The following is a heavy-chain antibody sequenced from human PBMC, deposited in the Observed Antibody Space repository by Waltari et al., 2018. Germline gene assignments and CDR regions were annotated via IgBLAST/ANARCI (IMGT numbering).Heavy chain of an antibody. CDR2: IYYSGST. CDR3: ARSRGAGPSYWYFDL. J-gene: IGHJ2*01. V-gene: IGHV4-59*11. Sequence: QVQLQESGPGLVKPSETLSLTCTVHGGSISSHYWRWIRQPPGKGLEWIGDIYYSGSTNYNPALKSRVTISVDTSKNQFSLKLSSVTAADTAVYYCARSRGAGPSYWYFDLWGRGTRVTVSS. D-gene: IGHD1-26*01. CDR1: GGSISSHY.